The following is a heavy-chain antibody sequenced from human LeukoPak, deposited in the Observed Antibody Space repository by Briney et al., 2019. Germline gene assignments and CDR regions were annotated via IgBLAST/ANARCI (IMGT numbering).Heavy chain of an antibody. CDR2: ISCDGGTQ. D-gene: IGHD2-21*02. Sequence: GGSLRLSCAASGFTFNNFGMQWVRQTPGKGLEWVTVISCDGGTQYYADSVKGRFTISRDNAKNSLYLQMNSLRAEDTAVYYCARDCGGDCYRAFDIWGQGTMVTVSS. CDR1: GFTFNNFG. CDR3: ARDCGGDCYRAFDI. J-gene: IGHJ3*02. V-gene: IGHV3-30*03.